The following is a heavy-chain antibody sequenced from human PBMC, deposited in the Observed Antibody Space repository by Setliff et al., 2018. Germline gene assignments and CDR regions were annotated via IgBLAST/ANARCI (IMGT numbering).Heavy chain of an antibody. CDR3: ARMSGFQYIDV. CDR1: GGSISSGGYY. CDR2: IYYSGST. J-gene: IGHJ6*03. Sequence: KTSETLSLTCTVSGGSISSGGYYWSWIRQHPGKGLEWIGYIYYSGSTYYNPSLKSRVTISVDTSKNQFSLKLSSVTAADTAVYYCARMSGFQYIDVWDKGTTVTVSS. V-gene: IGHV4-31*03. D-gene: IGHD3-3*01.